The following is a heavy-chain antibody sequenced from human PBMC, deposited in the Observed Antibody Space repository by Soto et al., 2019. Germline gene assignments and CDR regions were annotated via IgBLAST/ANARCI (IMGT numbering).Heavy chain of an antibody. D-gene: IGHD1-26*01. Sequence: GGSLRLSCAASGFTFSTYALHWVRQAPGKGLEWVAVISYDGSNKYYADSVKGRFTISRDNSKNTLYLQMNSLRTDDTAVYYCATGYSTSPRHDWGQGTLVTGSS. CDR3: ATGYSTSPRHD. CDR1: GFTFSTYA. J-gene: IGHJ4*02. CDR2: ISYDGSNK. V-gene: IGHV3-30-3*01.